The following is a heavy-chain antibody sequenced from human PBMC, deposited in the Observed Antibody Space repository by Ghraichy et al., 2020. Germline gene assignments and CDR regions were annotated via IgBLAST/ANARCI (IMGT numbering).Heavy chain of an antibody. Sequence: SVKVSCKASGYTFTYRYLHWVRQAPGQALEWMGWITPFNGNTNYAQKFQDRVTITRDRSMSTAYMELSSLRSEDIAMYYCALQLWRLDYYGMDVWGQGTTVTVSS. CDR2: ITPFNGNT. V-gene: IGHV1-45*02. D-gene: IGHD5-18*01. J-gene: IGHJ6*02. CDR1: GYTFTYRY. CDR3: ALQLWRLDYYGMDV.